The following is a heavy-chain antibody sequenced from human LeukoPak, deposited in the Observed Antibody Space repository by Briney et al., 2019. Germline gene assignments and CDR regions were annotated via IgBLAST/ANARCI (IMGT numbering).Heavy chain of an antibody. CDR1: GYTSTSYY. V-gene: IGHV1-46*01. J-gene: IGHJ4*02. CDR3: ARAYDFWSGYQYYFDY. CDR2: INPSGGST. Sequence: ASVKVSCKASGYTSTSYYMHWVRQAPGQGLEWMGIINPSGGSTSYAQKFQGRVTMTRDTSTSTVYMELSSLRSEDTAVYYCARAYDFWSGYQYYFDYWGQGTLVTVSS. D-gene: IGHD3-3*01.